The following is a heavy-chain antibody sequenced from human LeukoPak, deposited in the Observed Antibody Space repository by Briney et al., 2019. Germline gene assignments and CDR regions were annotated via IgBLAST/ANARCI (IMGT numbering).Heavy chain of an antibody. D-gene: IGHD3-22*01. CDR1: GGSFSGYY. CDR3: ATYYYDSSGYLEYFQH. CDR2: INHSGST. Sequence: SETLSLTCAVYGGSFSGYYWSWIRQPPGKGLEWIGEINHSGSTNYNPSLKSRVTISVDTSKNQFSLKLSSVTAADTAVYYCATYYYDSSGYLEYFQHWGQGTLVTVSS. J-gene: IGHJ1*01. V-gene: IGHV4-34*01.